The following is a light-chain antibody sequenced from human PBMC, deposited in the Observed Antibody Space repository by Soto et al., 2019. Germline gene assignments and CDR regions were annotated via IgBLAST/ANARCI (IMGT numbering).Light chain of an antibody. V-gene: IGLV2-8*01. Sequence: QSVLTQSPSGSASPGQSDTISCTCSSGDIGAYNYVSWYQQHPGKAPKLIIYEVNKRPSGVPDRFSGSKSGITASLTVSGLQADDEADYYCGAHAGSNTWVFGGGAKVTVL. J-gene: IGLJ3*02. CDR2: EVN. CDR3: GAHAGSNTWV. CDR1: SGDIGAYNY.